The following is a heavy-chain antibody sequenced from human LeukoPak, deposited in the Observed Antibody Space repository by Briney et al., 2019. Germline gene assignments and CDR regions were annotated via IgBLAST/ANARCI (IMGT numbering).Heavy chain of an antibody. Sequence: GASLKISCKVPGYSFTSYWIGWGRQMPGKGLEGMGIIYPGDSDTRYSPSFKGQVSISADKSISTAYLQWSSLKASDTAMYYCARHLLVAYYSSFDPWGQGTLVTVSS. CDR3: ARHLLVAYYSSFDP. CDR2: IYPGDSDT. V-gene: IGHV5-51*01. J-gene: IGHJ5*02. D-gene: IGHD2/OR15-2a*01. CDR1: GYSFTSYW.